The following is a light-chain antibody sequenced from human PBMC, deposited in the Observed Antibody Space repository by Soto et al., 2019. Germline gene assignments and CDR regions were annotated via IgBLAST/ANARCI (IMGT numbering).Light chain of an antibody. CDR3: CSYAGSYTLI. CDR1: SSDVGRYNY. J-gene: IGLJ2*01. V-gene: IGLV2-11*01. Sequence: QSALTQPRSVSGSPGQSVTISCIGASSDVGRYNYVSWYQQHPGKAPKLMIYDVSQRPSGVPDRFSGSKSGNTASLTISGLQAEDEADYYCCSYAGSYTLIFGGGTKLTVL. CDR2: DVS.